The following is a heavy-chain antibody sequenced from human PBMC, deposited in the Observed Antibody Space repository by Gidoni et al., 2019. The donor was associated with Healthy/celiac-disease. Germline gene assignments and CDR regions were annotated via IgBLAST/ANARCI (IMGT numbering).Heavy chain of an antibody. J-gene: IGHJ4*02. CDR1: GYTFTSYY. Sequence: QVQLVQSGAEVKKPGASVKVSCKASGYTFTSYYMHWVRQAPAQGLEWMGIINPSGGSTSYAQKFQGRVTMTRDTSTSTVYMELSSLRSEDTAVYYCARSDRSSSWYGSFDYWGQGTLVTVSS. CDR2: INPSGGST. D-gene: IGHD6-13*01. V-gene: IGHV1-46*01. CDR3: ARSDRSSSWYGSFDY.